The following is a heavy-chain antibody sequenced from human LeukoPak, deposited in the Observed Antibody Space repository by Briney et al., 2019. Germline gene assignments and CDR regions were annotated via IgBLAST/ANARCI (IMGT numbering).Heavy chain of an antibody. CDR3: ARDDAIRPDWFDP. J-gene: IGHJ5*02. CDR2: ISAYNGNT. V-gene: IGHV1-18*01. D-gene: IGHD6-6*01. CDR1: GYTFTSYG. Sequence: ASVTVSCKASGYTFTSYGIRWVRQAPGQGLEWMGWISAYNGNTNYAQKLQGRVTMTTDTSTSTAYMELRSLRSDDTAVYYCARDDAIRPDWFDPWGQGTLVTVSS.